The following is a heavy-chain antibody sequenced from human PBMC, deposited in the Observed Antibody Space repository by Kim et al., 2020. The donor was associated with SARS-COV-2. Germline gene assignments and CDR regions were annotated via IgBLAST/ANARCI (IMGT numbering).Heavy chain of an antibody. Sequence: GGSLRLSCIASGFTFSNYWMTWVRQAPGKGLEWVANLNEDGAVKYYADSVKGRFTISRDNAEKSVHLQLSSLRVEDTAVYYCVRDSAHSIGAREYRGQGT. CDR2: LNEDGAVK. V-gene: IGHV3-7*01. CDR1: GFTFSNYW. D-gene: IGHD6-6*01. CDR3: VRDSAHSIGAREY. J-gene: IGHJ4*02.